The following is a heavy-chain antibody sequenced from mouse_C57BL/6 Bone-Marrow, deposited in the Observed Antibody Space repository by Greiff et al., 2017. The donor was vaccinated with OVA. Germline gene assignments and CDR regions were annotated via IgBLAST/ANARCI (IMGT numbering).Heavy chain of an antibody. CDR3: ARGLLLRQAWFAY. CDR2: ISDGGSYT. D-gene: IGHD1-1*01. CDR1: GFTFSSYA. V-gene: IGHV5-4*01. Sequence: EVQLVESGGGLVKPGGSLKLSCAASGFTFSSYAMSWVRQTPEKRLEWVATISDGGSYTYYPDNVKGRFTISRDNAKNNLYLQMSNLKSEDTAMYYSARGLLLRQAWFAYWGQGTLVTVSA. J-gene: IGHJ3*01.